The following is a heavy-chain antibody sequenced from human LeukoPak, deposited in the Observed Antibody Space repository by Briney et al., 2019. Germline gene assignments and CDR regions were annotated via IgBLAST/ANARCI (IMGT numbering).Heavy chain of an antibody. D-gene: IGHD1-1*01. CDR2: IIPIFGTA. CDR3: ARDRLSVSPGQRMNRFDP. V-gene: IGHV1-69*13. CDR1: GGTFSSYA. J-gene: IGHJ5*02. Sequence: SVKVSCKASGGTFSSYAISWVRQAPGQGLEWMGGIIPIFGTANYAQKFQGRVTITADESTSTAYMELSSLRSEDTAVYYCARDRLSVSPGQRMNRFDPWGQGTLVTVSS.